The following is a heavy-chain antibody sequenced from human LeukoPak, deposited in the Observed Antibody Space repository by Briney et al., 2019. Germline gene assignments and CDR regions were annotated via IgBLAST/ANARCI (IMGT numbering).Heavy chain of an antibody. CDR1: GFTFSSYW. D-gene: IGHD3-10*01. V-gene: IGHV3-74*01. Sequence: GGSLRLSCAASGFTFSSYWMHWVRQAPGKGLVWVSRINSDGSSTSYADSVKGRFTISRDNSKNTLYLQMNSLRAEDTAVYYCAKDNFYYGSGSYDWFDPWGQGTLVTVSS. CDR2: INSDGSST. CDR3: AKDNFYYGSGSYDWFDP. J-gene: IGHJ5*02.